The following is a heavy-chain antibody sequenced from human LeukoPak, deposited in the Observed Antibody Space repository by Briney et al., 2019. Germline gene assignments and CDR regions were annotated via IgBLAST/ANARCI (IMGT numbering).Heavy chain of an antibody. CDR3: VRDLDEDSGGTHFDF. CDR1: GFTFSSYA. J-gene: IGHJ4*02. CDR2: ISYDGSNK. D-gene: IGHD3-10*01. Sequence: GGSLRLSCAASGFTFSSYAMHWVRQAPGKGLEWVAVISYDGSNKYYADSVKGRFTISRDNAKNSLYLQMNSLRAEDTAMYYCVRDLDEDSGGTHFDFWGQGTLVTVSS. V-gene: IGHV3-30-3*01.